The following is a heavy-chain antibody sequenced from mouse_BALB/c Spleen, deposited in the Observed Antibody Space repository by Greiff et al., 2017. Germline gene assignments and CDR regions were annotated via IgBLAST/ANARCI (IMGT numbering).Heavy chain of an antibody. V-gene: IGHV1S81*02. CDR3: ATGLWWMDY. J-gene: IGHJ4*01. D-gene: IGHD1-1*02. Sequence: QVQLQQPGAELVKPGASVKLSCKASGYTFTSYWMHWVKQRPGQGLEWIGEINPSNGRTNYNEKFKSKATLTVDKSSSTAYMQLSSLTSEDSAVYYCATGLWWMDYWGQGTSVTVSS. CDR2: INPSNGRT. CDR1: GYTFTSYW.